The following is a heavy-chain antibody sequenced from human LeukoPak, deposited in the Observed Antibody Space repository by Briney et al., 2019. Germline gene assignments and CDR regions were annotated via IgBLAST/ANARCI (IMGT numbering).Heavy chain of an antibody. CDR1: GGTFSSYA. Sequence: GAPVKVSCKASGGTFSSYAISWVRQAPGQGLEWMGGIIPIFGTANYAQKFQGRVTITADKSTSTAYMELSSLRSEDTAVYYCARRIAAAGNLYYYYYMDVWGKGTTVTVSS. CDR2: IIPIFGTA. CDR3: ARRIAAAGNLYYYYYMDV. V-gene: IGHV1-69*06. D-gene: IGHD6-13*01. J-gene: IGHJ6*03.